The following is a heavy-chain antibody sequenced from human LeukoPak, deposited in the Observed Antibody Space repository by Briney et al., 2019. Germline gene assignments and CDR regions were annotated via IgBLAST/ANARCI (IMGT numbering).Heavy chain of an antibody. CDR2: ISGSGGST. J-gene: IGHJ4*02. CDR1: GFTFSSYA. V-gene: IGHV3-23*01. Sequence: GGSLRLSCAASGFTFSSYAMSWVRQAPGKGLEWVSAISGSGGSTYYADSVKGRFTISRDNSKNTLYLQMNSLRAEDTAVYYCAKDPVLNYDILTGYSYFDYWGQGTLVTVSS. CDR3: AKDPVLNYDILTGYSYFDY. D-gene: IGHD3-9*01.